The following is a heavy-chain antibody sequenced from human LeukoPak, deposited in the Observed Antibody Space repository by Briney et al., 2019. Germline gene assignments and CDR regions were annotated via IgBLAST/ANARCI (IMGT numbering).Heavy chain of an antibody. CDR2: INPNNGGT. CDR1: GYTFADYY. D-gene: IGHD2-21*02. V-gene: IGHV1-2*02. Sequence: ASVKVSCKASGYTFADYYLHWVRQAPGQGREWVGWINPNNGGTQYAQKFQGRVTLTRDTSISTAYMELSRLTSDDTAVYYCARAKLDDCGGDCDQYFQHWGQGTLVTVSS. CDR3: ARAKLDDCGGDCDQYFQH. J-gene: IGHJ1*01.